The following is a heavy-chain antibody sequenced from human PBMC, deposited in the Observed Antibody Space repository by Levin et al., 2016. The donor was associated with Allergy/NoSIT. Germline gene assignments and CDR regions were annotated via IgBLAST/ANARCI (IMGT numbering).Heavy chain of an antibody. CDR1: GGSISSSSYY. D-gene: IGHD4-17*01. J-gene: IGHJ3*02. CDR2: IYYSGST. CDR3: ARHSPVTTYPYAHAFDI. V-gene: IGHV4-39*01. Sequence: SETLSLTCTVSGGSISSSSYYWGWIRQPPGKGLEWIGSIYYSGSTYYNPSLKSRVTISVDTSKNQFSLKLSSVTAADTAVYYCARHSPVTTYPYAHAFDIWGQGTMVTVSS.